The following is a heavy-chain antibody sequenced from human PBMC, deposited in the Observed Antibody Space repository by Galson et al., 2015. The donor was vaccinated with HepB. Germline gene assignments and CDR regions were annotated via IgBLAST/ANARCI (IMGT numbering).Heavy chain of an antibody. CDR3: ARDPIPDYYDSSGYWAYH. J-gene: IGHJ5*02. D-gene: IGHD3-22*01. CDR2: IIPILGIA. Sequence: SVKVSCKASGGTFSSYTISWVRQAPGQGLEWMGRIIPILGIANYAQKFQGRVTITADKSTSTAYMELSSLRSEDTAVYYCARDPIPDYYDSSGYWAYHWGQGTLVTVSS. CDR1: GGTFSSYT. V-gene: IGHV1-69*04.